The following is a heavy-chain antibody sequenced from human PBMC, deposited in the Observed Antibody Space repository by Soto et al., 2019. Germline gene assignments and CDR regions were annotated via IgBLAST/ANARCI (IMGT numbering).Heavy chain of an antibody. CDR3: ARVGPWVPYYYDSSPYTFENWFDP. V-gene: IGHV4-38-2*01. CDR1: GYSISSGYY. J-gene: IGHJ5*02. D-gene: IGHD3-22*01. CDR2: IYHGGST. Sequence: SETLSLTGAVSGYSISSGYYWGWLRQPPGKGLEWIGIIYHGGSTYYNPSLNSRVTLSIDMTNNHVSLILNSVTAADTAVYYCARVGPWVPYYYDSSPYTFENWFDPWGQGTLVTVSS.